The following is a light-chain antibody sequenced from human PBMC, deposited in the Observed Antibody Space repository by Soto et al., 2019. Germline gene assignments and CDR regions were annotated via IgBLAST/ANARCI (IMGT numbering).Light chain of an antibody. CDR3: HQYHYWWT. Sequence: EIVMTQSPATLSVSPGERATLSCRASQSVSSNLAWYQQKPGQAPRLLIYGASTRAAGIPARFSGSGSGTEFTLTISSLQSEDFAVYYCHQYHYWWTFGQGTKVDI. J-gene: IGKJ1*01. CDR2: GAS. CDR1: QSVSSN. V-gene: IGKV3-15*01.